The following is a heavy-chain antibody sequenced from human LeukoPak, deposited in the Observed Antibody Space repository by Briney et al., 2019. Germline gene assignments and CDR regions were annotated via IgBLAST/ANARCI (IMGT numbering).Heavy chain of an antibody. V-gene: IGHV4-61*01. CDR1: GGSVSSGSYY. J-gene: IGHJ4*02. CDR3: ARARSGLDY. D-gene: IGHD3-3*01. Sequence: SETLSLTCTVSGGSVSSGSYYWSWIRQPPGKGLEWIGYIYSSGSTNYNPSLKSRVTISVDTSKNQFSLKVSSVIATDTAVYYCARARSGLDYWGQGTLVTVSS. CDR2: IYSSGST.